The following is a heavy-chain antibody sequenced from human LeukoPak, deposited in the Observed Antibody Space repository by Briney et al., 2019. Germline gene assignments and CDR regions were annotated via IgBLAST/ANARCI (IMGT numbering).Heavy chain of an antibody. V-gene: IGHV4-34*01. J-gene: IGHJ4*02. CDR1: GASFSGYY. D-gene: IGHD3-10*01. CDR2: INHSGGT. CDR3: ATDRYYGSGSYYKFDY. Sequence: SETLSLTCGVSGASFSGYYWSWIRQPPGKGLEWIGEINHSGGTNYNPSLKSRVTISVDTSKKQFTLKLRSVTAEDTAVYYCATDRYYGSGSYYKFDYWGQGTLVTVSS.